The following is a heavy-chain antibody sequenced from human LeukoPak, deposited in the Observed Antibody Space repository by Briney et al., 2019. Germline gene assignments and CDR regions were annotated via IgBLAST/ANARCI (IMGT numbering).Heavy chain of an antibody. Sequence: ASVKISCKASGYTFTGYYIHWVRQAPGQGLEWMGIINPSGGSTSYAQKFQGRVTMTRDMSTSTVYMELSSLRSEDTAVYYCARDEDYSGNSYYFDYWGQGTLVTVSS. J-gene: IGHJ4*02. D-gene: IGHD4-23*01. CDR1: GYTFTGYY. CDR2: INPSGGST. V-gene: IGHV1-46*01. CDR3: ARDEDYSGNSYYFDY.